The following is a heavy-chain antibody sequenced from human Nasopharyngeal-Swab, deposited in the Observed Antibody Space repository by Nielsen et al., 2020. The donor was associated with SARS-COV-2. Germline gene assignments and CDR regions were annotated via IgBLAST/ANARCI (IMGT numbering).Heavy chain of an antibody. CDR2: INPGSGGT. CDR3: ARELDYPLVNWFDP. V-gene: IGHV1-46*02. CDR1: GYTFNNYY. D-gene: IGHD3-16*01. J-gene: IGHJ5*02. Sequence: ASVKVSCKASGYTFNNYYIHWVRQAPGQGLEWMGMINPGSGGTTYAQKFQGRVTMTRDTSTSTVFMDLSSLRSEDTAVYYCARELDYPLVNWFDPWGQGTLVTVSS.